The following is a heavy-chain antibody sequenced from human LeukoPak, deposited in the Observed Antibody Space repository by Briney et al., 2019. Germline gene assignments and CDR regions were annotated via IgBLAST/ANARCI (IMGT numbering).Heavy chain of an antibody. CDR1: GGSISSGGYS. CDR3: ARVYCSSTSCYYFDY. CDR2: IYHSGST. D-gene: IGHD2-2*01. Sequence: SETLSLTCAVSGGSISSGGYSWSWIRQPPGKGLEWIGYIYHSGSTYYNPSHKSRVTISVDRSKNQFSLKLSSVTAADTAVYYCARVYCSSTSCYYFDYWGQGTLVTVSS. V-gene: IGHV4-30-2*01. J-gene: IGHJ4*02.